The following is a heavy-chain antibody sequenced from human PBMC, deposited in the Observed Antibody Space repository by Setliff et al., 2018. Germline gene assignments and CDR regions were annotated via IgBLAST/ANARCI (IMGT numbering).Heavy chain of an antibody. D-gene: IGHD2-15*01. CDR2: IWYDGSNK. CDR1: GFIFSTHA. Sequence: PGGSLRLSCGASGFIFSTHAMHWVRQAPGKGLEWVAFIWYDGSNKDYVDSVKGRFTISRDNSKNMLYLQMNSLRPEDTAVYYCARTCSGSGCYAGLESWGQGTPVTVSS. J-gene: IGHJ4*02. V-gene: IGHV3-30*02. CDR3: ARTCSGSGCYAGLES.